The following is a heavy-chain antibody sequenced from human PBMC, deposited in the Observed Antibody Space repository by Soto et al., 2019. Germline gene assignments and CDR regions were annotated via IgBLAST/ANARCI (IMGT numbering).Heavy chain of an antibody. Sequence: SVKVSCKASGGTFSSYAISWVRQAPGQGLEWMGGIIPIFGTANYAQKFQGRVTITADESTSTAYMELSSLRSEDTAVYYCARGSRWLELRGGHPLATYYYYGIDVWGQGTTVTVSS. J-gene: IGHJ6*02. CDR1: GGTFSSYA. CDR2: IIPIFGTA. V-gene: IGHV1-69*13. CDR3: ARGSRWLELRGGHPLATYYYYGIDV. D-gene: IGHD1-7*01.